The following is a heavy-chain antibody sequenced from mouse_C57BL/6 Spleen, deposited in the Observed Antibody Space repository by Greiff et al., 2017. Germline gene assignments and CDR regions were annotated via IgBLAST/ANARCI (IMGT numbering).Heavy chain of an antibody. CDR1: GFTFSSYA. D-gene: IGHD2-14*01. J-gene: IGHJ3*01. CDR2: ISAGGGYT. V-gene: IGHV5-4*03. Sequence: EVKLLESGGGLVKPGGSLKLSCAASGFTFSSYAMSWVRQSPEKRLEWVATISAGGGYTYYPDNVKGRFTITRDNATNNLYLQMSRLTSEDAAMYYCARAGRYDSGFAYWGQGTLVTVSA. CDR3: ARAGRYDSGFAY.